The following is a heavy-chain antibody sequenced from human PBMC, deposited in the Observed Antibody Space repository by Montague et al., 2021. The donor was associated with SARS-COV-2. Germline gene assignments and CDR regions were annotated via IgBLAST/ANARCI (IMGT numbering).Heavy chain of an antibody. CDR1: GGSISSHY. CDR2: INYSGGT. V-gene: IGHV4-59*11. CDR3: ARATSVRGAVNWFDP. Sequence: SETLSLTCAVSGGSISSHYWRFIRQPPGKGLEWIAYINYSGGTSYNPSLKSRVTISVDTSKNHFSLQLRSVTPADTAVYFYARATSVRGAVNWFDPWGQGTLVTVSS. D-gene: IGHD3-10*01. J-gene: IGHJ5*02.